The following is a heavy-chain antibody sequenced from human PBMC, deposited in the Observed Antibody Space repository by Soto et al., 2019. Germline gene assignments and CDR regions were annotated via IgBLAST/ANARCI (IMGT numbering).Heavy chain of an antibody. V-gene: IGHV1-69*13. CDR1: GGTFSSYA. J-gene: IGHJ5*02. CDR3: ARDYSRTNWFDP. CDR2: IIPIFGTA. Sequence: SVKVSCKASGGTFSSYAISWVLQAPGQGLEWMGGIIPIFGTANYAQKFQGRVTITADESTSTAYMELSSLRSEDTAVYYCARDYSRTNWFDPWGQGTLVTVSS. D-gene: IGHD1-1*01.